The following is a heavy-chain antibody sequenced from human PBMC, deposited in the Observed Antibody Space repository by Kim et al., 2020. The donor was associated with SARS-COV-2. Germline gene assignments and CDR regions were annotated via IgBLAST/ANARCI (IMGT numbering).Heavy chain of an antibody. CDR2: INHSGST. CDR3: ARGPYYYDSSGYTY. Sequence: SETLSLTCAVYGGSFSGYYWSWIRQPPGKGLEWIGEINHSGSTNYNPSLKSRVTISVDTSKNQFSLKLSSVTAADTAVYYCARGPYYYDSSGYTYWGQGTLVTVSS. J-gene: IGHJ4*02. D-gene: IGHD3-22*01. CDR1: GGSFSGYY. V-gene: IGHV4-34*01.